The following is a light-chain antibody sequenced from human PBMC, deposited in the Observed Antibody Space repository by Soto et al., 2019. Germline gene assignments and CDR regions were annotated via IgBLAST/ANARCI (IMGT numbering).Light chain of an antibody. V-gene: IGLV2-23*03. J-gene: IGLJ1*01. CDR3: CSYDGGTNV. Sequence: QSVLAQPASVSESPGQSITISCTGTSSGVGSYKFVSWYQQHPGTAPKLMIYEGSKRPSGVSDRFSGSKSGNTASLTISGLQADEEADYFCCSYDGGTNVFGKGTKVT. CDR1: SSGVGSYKF. CDR2: EGS.